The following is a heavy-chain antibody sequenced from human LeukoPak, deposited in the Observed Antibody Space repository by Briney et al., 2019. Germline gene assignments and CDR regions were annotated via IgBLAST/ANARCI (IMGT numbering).Heavy chain of an antibody. CDR2: ISSSSSYI. Sequence: GGSLRLSCAASGFTFSSYSMSWVRQAPGKGLEWVSSISSSSSYIYYADSVKGRFTISRDNAKNSLYLQMNSLRAEDTAVYYCARDLRYDSSGYYYLAFDYWGQGTLVTVSS. CDR1: GFTFSSYS. V-gene: IGHV3-21*01. CDR3: ARDLRYDSSGYYYLAFDY. D-gene: IGHD3-22*01. J-gene: IGHJ4*02.